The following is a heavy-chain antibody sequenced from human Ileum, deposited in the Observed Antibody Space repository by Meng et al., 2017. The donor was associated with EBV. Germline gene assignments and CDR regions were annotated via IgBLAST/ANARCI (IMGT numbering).Heavy chain of an antibody. D-gene: IGHD2-21*02. CDR2: MSYTGST. Sequence: QGHVQESGPGLVKPSETLSLTCSVSNGSVSSYGYYWTWIRQPPGKGLEWIGYMSYTGSTNYKSTLKSRVTISVDKSKNQFSLKLSSVTAADTAVYYCARERGGGDRGIQWGQGTLVTVSS. V-gene: IGHV4-61*08. CDR1: NGSVSSYGYY. J-gene: IGHJ4*02. CDR3: ARERGGGDRGIQ.